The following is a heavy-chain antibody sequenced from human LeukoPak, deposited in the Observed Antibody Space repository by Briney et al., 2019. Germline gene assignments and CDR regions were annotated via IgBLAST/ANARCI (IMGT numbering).Heavy chain of an antibody. V-gene: IGHV4-39*01. CDR3: ARHEIVVVVAAKSWFDP. CDR1: GGSISSSSYY. Sequence: SETLSLTCTVSGGSISSSSYYWGWIRQPPGKGLEWIGSIYYSGSTYYNPSLKSRVTISVDTSKNQFSLKPSSVTAADTAVYYCARHEIVVVVAAKSWFDPWGQGTLVTVSS. D-gene: IGHD2-15*01. J-gene: IGHJ5*02. CDR2: IYYSGST.